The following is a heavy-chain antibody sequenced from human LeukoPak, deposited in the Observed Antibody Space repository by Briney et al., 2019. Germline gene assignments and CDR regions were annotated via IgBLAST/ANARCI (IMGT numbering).Heavy chain of an antibody. J-gene: IGHJ4*02. CDR2: IYYSGST. V-gene: IGHV4-39*01. CDR1: GGSISSTSYY. D-gene: IGHD4-23*01. Sequence: PSETLSLTCTVSGGSISSTSYYWGWIRQPPGKGLEWIGNIYYSGSTYYNPSLKSRVTISVDTSKNQFSLKLSSVTAADTAVYYCARRPYGNSLYYFDYWGQGTLVTVSS. CDR3: ARRPYGNSLYYFDY.